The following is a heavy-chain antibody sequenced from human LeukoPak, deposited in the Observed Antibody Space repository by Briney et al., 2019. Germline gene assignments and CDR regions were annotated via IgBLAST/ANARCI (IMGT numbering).Heavy chain of an antibody. Sequence: SETLSLTCTVSGGSISSYYWSWIRQPPGKGLEWIGYIYYSGSTNYNPSLKSRVTISVDTSKNQFSPKLSSVTAADTAVYYCARDLRDYGGKGFDPWGQGTLVTVSS. CDR1: GGSISSYY. J-gene: IGHJ5*02. CDR2: IYYSGST. CDR3: ARDLRDYGGKGFDP. D-gene: IGHD4-23*01. V-gene: IGHV4-59*01.